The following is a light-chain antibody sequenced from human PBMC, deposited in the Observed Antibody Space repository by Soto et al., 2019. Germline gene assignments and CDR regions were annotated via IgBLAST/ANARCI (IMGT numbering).Light chain of an antibody. CDR3: QQRSNWLT. V-gene: IGKV3-15*01. J-gene: IGKJ4*01. Sequence: EIVMTQSPGTLSVSPGERATLSCRASQSISGNLVWYQQKPGQAPRLLIYGASTRATGIPARFSGSGSGTEFTLTISSLQSEDFAVYYCQQRSNWLTFGGGTKVDIK. CDR2: GAS. CDR1: QSISGN.